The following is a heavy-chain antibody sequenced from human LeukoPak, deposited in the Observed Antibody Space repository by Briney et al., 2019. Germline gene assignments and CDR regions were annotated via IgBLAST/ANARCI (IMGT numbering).Heavy chain of an antibody. D-gene: IGHD3-10*01. CDR2: ISGSSGYI. CDR3: ARENSDGSGSYYTLNNWFDP. V-gene: IGHV3-21*01. Sequence: GGSLRLSCAASGFTLSSSSMNWVRQAPGKGLEWVSSISGSSGYIYYADSVKGRFTISRDNAKNSLYLQMNSLRAEDTAVYYCARENSDGSGSYYTLNNWFDPWGQGTLVTVSS. CDR1: GFTLSSSS. J-gene: IGHJ5*02.